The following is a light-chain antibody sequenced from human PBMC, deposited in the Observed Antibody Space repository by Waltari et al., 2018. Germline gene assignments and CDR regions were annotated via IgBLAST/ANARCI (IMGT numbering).Light chain of an antibody. J-gene: IGLJ3*02. Sequence: QSVLTQPPSASGTPGQRVTIPCSGGTSNLGHTHVFWLQQLPGTAPKVLIYRTPARPHGVPDRFSGSTAGTSASLAISGLRSEDEADYYCAAWDASLHAWLFGGGTKLTVL. CDR1: TSNLGHTH. V-gene: IGLV1-47*01. CDR3: AAWDASLHAWL. CDR2: RTP.